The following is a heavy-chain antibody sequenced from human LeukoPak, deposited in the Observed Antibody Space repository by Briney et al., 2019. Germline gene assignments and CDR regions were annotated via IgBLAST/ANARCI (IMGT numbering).Heavy chain of an antibody. D-gene: IGHD2-15*01. CDR1: GDSINSSSYS. Sequence: SETLSLTCTVSGDSINSSSYSWVRIRQPPGKGLEYIGSIYYSGNTYYNPSLESRVIISVDTSKNQFSLKLTSVTAADTAVYYCAAALDYWGQGTLVTVSS. CDR3: AAALDY. V-gene: IGHV4-39*01. CDR2: IYYSGNT. J-gene: IGHJ4*02.